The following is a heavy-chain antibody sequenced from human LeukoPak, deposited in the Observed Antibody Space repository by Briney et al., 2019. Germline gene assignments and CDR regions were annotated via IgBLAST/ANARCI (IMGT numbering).Heavy chain of an antibody. CDR2: IIPILGIA. J-gene: IGHJ6*02. V-gene: IGHV1-69*04. CDR1: GGTFSSYA. D-gene: IGHD2-2*01. Sequence: GASVKVSCKASGGTFSSYAISWVRQAPGQGLERMGRIIPILGIANYAQKFQGRVTITADKSTSTAYMELSSLRSEDTAVYYCAREKATDIVVVPAAGMDVWGQGTTVTVSS. CDR3: AREKATDIVVVPAAGMDV.